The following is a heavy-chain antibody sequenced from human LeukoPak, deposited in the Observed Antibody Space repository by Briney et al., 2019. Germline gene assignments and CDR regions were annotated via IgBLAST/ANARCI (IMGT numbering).Heavy chain of an antibody. D-gene: IGHD2-21*02. J-gene: IGHJ4*02. CDR2: INWNGGST. V-gene: IGHV3-20*01. Sequence: GGSLRLSCAASGFTFDDYGMSWVRQAPGKGLEWVSGINWNGGSTGYADSVKGRFTIFRDNAKNSLYLQMNSLRAEDTALYHCARESAYCGGDCLDYWGQGTLVTVSS. CDR1: GFTFDDYG. CDR3: ARESAYCGGDCLDY.